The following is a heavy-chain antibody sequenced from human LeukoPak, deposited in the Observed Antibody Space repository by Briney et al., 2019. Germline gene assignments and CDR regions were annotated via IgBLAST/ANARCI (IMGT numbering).Heavy chain of an antibody. D-gene: IGHD4-17*01. CDR2: ISSSGSTI. V-gene: IGHV3-48*04. CDR3: ARDRRYDAFDI. J-gene: IGHJ3*02. CDR1: GFTFSSYS. Sequence: GGSLRLSCAAPGFTFSSYSMNWVRQAPGKGLEWVSYISSSGSTIYYADSVKGRFTISRDNAKNSLYLQMNSLRAEDTAVYYCARDRRYDAFDIWGQGTMVTVSS.